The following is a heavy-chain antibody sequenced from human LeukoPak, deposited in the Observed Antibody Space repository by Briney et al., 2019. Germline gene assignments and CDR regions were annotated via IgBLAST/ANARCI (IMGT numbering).Heavy chain of an antibody. CDR3: ARLWFGESTNFDY. CDR2: IYYSGST. J-gene: IGHJ4*02. Sequence: PSETLSLTCTVSGGSISSYYWSWIRQPPGKGLEWIGYIYYSGSTNYNPSLKSRVTISVDTSKNQFPLKLSSVTAADTAVYYCARLWFGESTNFDYWGQGTLVTVSS. CDR1: GGSISSYY. D-gene: IGHD3-10*01. V-gene: IGHV4-59*08.